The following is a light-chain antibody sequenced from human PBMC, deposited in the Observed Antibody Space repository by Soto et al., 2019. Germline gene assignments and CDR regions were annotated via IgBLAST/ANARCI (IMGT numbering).Light chain of an antibody. CDR2: AAS. J-gene: IGKJ4*01. Sequence: EIVMTQSPATLSVSPGETATLSCRASQSVGSAVAWYQHQTAHPPRRLLVAASIRAAGVTGRLSGGGSGTEFTLTISSLQAEDVAVYYCQQYKNWPPLTFGEGTTVEIK. CDR1: QSVGSA. CDR3: QQYKNWPPLT. V-gene: IGKV3-15*01.